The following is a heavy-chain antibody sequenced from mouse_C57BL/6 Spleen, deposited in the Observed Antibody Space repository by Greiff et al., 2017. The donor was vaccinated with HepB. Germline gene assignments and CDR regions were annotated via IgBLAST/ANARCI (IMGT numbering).Heavy chain of an antibody. CDR2: ISDGGSYT. D-gene: IGHD2-9*01. Sequence: EVKLMESGGGLVKPGGSLKLSCAASGYTFSSYAMSWVRQTPEKRLEWVATISDGGSYTYYPDNVKGRFTISRDNAKNNLYLQMSHLKSEDTAMYYCARDPTMVTTGSWFAYWGQGTLVTVSA. J-gene: IGHJ3*01. CDR3: ARDPTMVTTGSWFAY. V-gene: IGHV5-4*01. CDR1: GYTFSSYA.